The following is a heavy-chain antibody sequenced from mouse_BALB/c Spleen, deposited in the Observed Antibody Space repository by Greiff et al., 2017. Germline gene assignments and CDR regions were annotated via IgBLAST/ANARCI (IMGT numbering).Heavy chain of an antibody. J-gene: IGHJ4*01. D-gene: IGHD2-4*01. CDR1: GFNIKDTY. CDR3: AREDYGRGMDY. V-gene: IGHV14-3*02. CDR2: IDPANGNT. Sequence: VQLQQSGAELVKPGASVKLSCTASGFNIKDTYMHWVKQRPEQGMEWIGRIDPANGNTKYDPKFQGTATITADTSSTTAYLQLSSLTSEDTAVYYCAREDYGRGMDYWGQGTSVTVSS.